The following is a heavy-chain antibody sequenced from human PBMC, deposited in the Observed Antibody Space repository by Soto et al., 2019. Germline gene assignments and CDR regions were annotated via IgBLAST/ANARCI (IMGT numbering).Heavy chain of an antibody. CDR3: ARDRNTAMVGALYYYYYGMDV. D-gene: IGHD5-18*01. Sequence: AGGSLRLSCAASGFTFSSYSMNWVRQAPGKGLEWVSSISSSSSYIYYADSVKGRFTISRDNAKNSLYLQMNSLRAEDTAVYYCARDRNTAMVGALYYYYYGMDVWGQGTTVTVSS. V-gene: IGHV3-21*01. CDR1: GFTFSSYS. CDR2: ISSSSSYI. J-gene: IGHJ6*02.